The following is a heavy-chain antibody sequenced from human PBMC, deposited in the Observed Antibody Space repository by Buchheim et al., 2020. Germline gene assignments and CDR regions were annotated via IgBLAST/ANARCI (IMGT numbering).Heavy chain of an antibody. CDR2: IWYDGSNK. Sequence: QVQLVESGGGVVQPGRSLRLSCAASGFTFSSYGMHWVRQAPGKGLEWVAVIWYDGSNKYYADSVKGRFTIPRANSKNTLYLQMNSLRAEDTAVYYCARVSSPEQLGALGYWGQGTL. CDR1: GFTFSSYG. J-gene: IGHJ4*02. V-gene: IGHV3-33*01. D-gene: IGHD6-6*01. CDR3: ARVSSPEQLGALGY.